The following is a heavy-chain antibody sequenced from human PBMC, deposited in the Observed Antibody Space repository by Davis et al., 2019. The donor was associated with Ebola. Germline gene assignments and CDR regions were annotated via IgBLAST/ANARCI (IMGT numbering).Heavy chain of an antibody. CDR2: IYPGDSDA. J-gene: IGHJ4*02. CDR1: GYSFSTDW. D-gene: IGHD6-13*01. CDR3: ARQEALYGSIDN. Sequence: GESLKISCKGSGYSFSTDWIAWLRQMPGQGLEWMGIIYPGDSDARYSPSFQGQVTFSADKSINTAYLQWRGLKASDSGMYYCARQEALYGSIDNWGQGTLVTVSS. V-gene: IGHV5-51*01.